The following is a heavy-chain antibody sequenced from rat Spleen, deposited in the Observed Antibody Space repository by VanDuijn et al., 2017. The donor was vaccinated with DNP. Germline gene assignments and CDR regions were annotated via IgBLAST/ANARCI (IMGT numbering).Heavy chain of an antibody. V-gene: IGHV5S10*01. CDR3: STLNFYASLSGYFDY. CDR1: GFTFSDYN. Sequence: EVQLVESGGALVQPGRSLKLSCAASGFTFSDYNMAWVRQAPKKGLEWVATIINDGKRTYYRDSVKGRFTISRANAKSTLYLQMDSLRSEDTATYYCSTLNFYASLSGYFDYWGQGVMVTVSS. CDR2: IINDGKRT. J-gene: IGHJ2*01. D-gene: IGHD1-12*01.